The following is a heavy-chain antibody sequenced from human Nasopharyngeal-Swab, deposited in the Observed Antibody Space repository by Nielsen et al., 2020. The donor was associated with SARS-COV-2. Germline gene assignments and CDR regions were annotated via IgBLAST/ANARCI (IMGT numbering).Heavy chain of an antibody. Sequence: SVKVSCKASGGTFSSYAISWVRQAPGQGLEWMGGIIPIFGTANYAQKFQGRVTITADESTSTAYMELSSLRSEDTAVYYCARDLWRRAARDYYYYGMDVWGQGTTVTDSS. CDR1: GGTFSSYA. V-gene: IGHV1-69*13. CDR2: IIPIFGTA. J-gene: IGHJ6*02. CDR3: ARDLWRRAARDYYYYGMDV. D-gene: IGHD3-3*01.